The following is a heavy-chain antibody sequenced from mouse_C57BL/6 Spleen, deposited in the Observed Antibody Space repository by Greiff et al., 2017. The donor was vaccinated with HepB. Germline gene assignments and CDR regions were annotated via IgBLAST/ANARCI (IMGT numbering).Heavy chain of an antibody. CDR1: GYSITSGYY. CDR2: ISYDGSN. V-gene: IGHV3-6*01. D-gene: IGHD3-3*01. CDR3: AREAGSDWYFDV. J-gene: IGHJ1*03. Sequence: EVKLQESGPGLVKPSQSLSLTCSVTGYSITSGYYWNWIRQSPGNKLEWMGYISYDGSNNYNPSLNNRISITRDTSKNTFFLKFNSVTTEDTATYYGAREAGSDWYFDVWGTGTTVTVSS.